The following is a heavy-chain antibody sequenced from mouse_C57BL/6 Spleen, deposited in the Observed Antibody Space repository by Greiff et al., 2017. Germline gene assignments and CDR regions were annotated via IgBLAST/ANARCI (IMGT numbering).Heavy chain of an antibody. V-gene: IGHV1-81*01. Sequence: VQLQQSGAELARPGASVKLSCKASGYTFTSYGISWVKQRTGQGLEWIGEIYPRSGNTYYNEKFKGKATLTADKSSSTAYMELRSLTTEVSAVYYCARYNYSSSNAMDYWGQGTSVTVSS. CDR3: ARYNYSSSNAMDY. CDR1: GYTFTSYG. J-gene: IGHJ4*01. CDR2: IYPRSGNT. D-gene: IGHD1-1*01.